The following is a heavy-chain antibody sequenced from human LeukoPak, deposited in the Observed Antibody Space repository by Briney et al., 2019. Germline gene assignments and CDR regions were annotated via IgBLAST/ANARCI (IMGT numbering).Heavy chain of an antibody. D-gene: IGHD3-22*01. CDR1: GYTFTSYA. V-gene: IGHV1-3*01. Sequence: ASVKVSCKASGYTFTSYAMHWVRQAPGQRLEWMGWINAGNGNTKYSQKFQGRVTITADESTSTAYMELSSLRSEDTAVYYCARARLSSGYATVIDYWGQGTLVTVSS. CDR2: INAGNGNT. CDR3: ARARLSSGYATVIDY. J-gene: IGHJ4*02.